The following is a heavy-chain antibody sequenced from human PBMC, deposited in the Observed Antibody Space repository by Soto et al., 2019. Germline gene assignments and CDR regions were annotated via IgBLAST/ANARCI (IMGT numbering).Heavy chain of an antibody. Sequence: SETLSLTCAVYGGSFSGYYWSWIRQPPGKGLEWIGEINHSGSTNYNPSLKSRVTISVDTSKNQFSLKLSSVAAADTAVYYCVRVSRWLQILRYYFDYWGQGNLVTVSS. D-gene: IGHD4-17*01. CDR1: GGSFSGYY. V-gene: IGHV4-34*01. CDR2: INHSGST. J-gene: IGHJ4*02. CDR3: VRVSRWLQILRYYFDY.